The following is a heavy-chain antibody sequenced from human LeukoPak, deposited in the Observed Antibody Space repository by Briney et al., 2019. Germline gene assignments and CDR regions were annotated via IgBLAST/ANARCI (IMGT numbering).Heavy chain of an antibody. J-gene: IGHJ4*02. CDR1: GFTFSSYS. CDR2: ISSSSSYI. D-gene: IGHD4-11*01. CDR3: AKDGYGNYDY. V-gene: IGHV3-21*04. Sequence: PGGSLRLSCAASGFTFSSYSMNWVRQAPGKGLEWVSSISSSSSYIYYADSVKGRFTISRDNSKDSLYLQMNSLKTEDTAFYYCAKDGYGNYDYWGQGTLVTVSS.